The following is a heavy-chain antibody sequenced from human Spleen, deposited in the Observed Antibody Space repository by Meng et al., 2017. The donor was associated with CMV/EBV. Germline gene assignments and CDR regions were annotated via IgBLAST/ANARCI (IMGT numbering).Heavy chain of an antibody. CDR3: ARVTTGPQHYWYFDL. CDR2: INPSSGST. J-gene: IGHJ2*01. CDR1: GYTFISYY. Sequence: ASVKVSCKASGYTFISYYINWVRQATGQGLEWMGIINPSSGSTNYARKFQGRVSMTRDTSTSTVFMELSSLRSEDTAVYYCARVTTGPQHYWYFDLWGRGTLVTVSS. D-gene: IGHD1-1*01. V-gene: IGHV1-46*01.